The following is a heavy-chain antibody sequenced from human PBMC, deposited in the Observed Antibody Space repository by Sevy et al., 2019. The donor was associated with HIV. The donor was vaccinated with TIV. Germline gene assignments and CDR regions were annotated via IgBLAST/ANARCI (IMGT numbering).Heavy chain of an antibody. CDR2: FDPEDGDT. CDR1: GYTLTKLD. J-gene: IGHJ6*02. Sequence: ASVKVSCKVSGYTLTKLDMHWVRQAPGKGLEWMGGFDPEDGDTFYAQKFQGRVTMTEDTSTDTAYMELSSLRSEDTAVYYCAKRYSGTMAPHYFYYGLDVWGQGTTVTVSS. V-gene: IGHV1-24*01. D-gene: IGHD5-12*01. CDR3: AKRYSGTMAPHYFYYGLDV.